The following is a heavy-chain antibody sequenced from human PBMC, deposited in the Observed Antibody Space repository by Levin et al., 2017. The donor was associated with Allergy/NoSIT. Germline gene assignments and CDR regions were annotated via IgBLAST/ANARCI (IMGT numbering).Heavy chain of an antibody. CDR3: VKGRESYIDSRSYY. J-gene: IGHJ4*02. CDR1: GFTFSSYA. D-gene: IGHD3-22*01. Sequence: GESLKISCSASGFTFSSYAMHWVRQAPGKGLDYVSAIRSNGGSTYYADSVKGRFIISRDNAKNTLSLQMSSLRPEDTAVYYCVKGRESYIDSRSYYWGQGTLVTVSS. V-gene: IGHV3-64D*06. CDR2: IRSNGGST.